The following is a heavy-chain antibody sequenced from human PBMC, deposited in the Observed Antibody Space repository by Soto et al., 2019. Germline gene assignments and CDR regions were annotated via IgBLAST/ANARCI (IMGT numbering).Heavy chain of an antibody. CDR2: IIPIFGTA. Sequence: QVQLVQSGAEVKKPGSSVKVSCKASGGTFSSYAISWVRQAPGQGLEWMGGIIPIFGTANYAQKFQGRVTITADESTRTAYMELSSLRSEDTAVYCCARPNQINVGRVLGPGGMDVWGQGTTVTVSS. V-gene: IGHV1-69*12. J-gene: IGHJ6*02. CDR1: GGTFSSYA. D-gene: IGHD2-8*02. CDR3: ARPNQINVGRVLGPGGMDV.